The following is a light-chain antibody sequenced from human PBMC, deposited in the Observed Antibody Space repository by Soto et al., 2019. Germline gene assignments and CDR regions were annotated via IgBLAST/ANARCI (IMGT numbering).Light chain of an antibody. CDR1: SSDIGTYNY. CDR3: NSYTSSSSLYV. Sequence: QSVLTQPASVSGSPGQSITISCTGTSSDIGTYNYVSWYQQHPGKAPKLMLYEVSNRPSGVSNRFFGSKSGYTASLTISGLHAEDEADYFCNSYTSSSSLYVFGTGTKLTVL. CDR2: EVS. V-gene: IGLV2-14*01. J-gene: IGLJ1*01.